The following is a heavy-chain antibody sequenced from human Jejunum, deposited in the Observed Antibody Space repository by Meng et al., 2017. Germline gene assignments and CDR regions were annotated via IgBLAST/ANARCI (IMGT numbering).Heavy chain of an antibody. V-gene: IGHV4-34*01. CDR1: GASLSAYY. Sequence: QVQLQQWGEGLLKPSDTLSLTCAVYGASLSAYYWNWIRPSPVKGLEWIGEISNSGSTNSNPSLMSRVSISLDTSKNQFSLNLTSVTAADTAVYYCVRGSEVPFDIWGQGTMVTVSS. CDR3: VRGSEVPFDI. J-gene: IGHJ3*02. CDR2: ISNSGST.